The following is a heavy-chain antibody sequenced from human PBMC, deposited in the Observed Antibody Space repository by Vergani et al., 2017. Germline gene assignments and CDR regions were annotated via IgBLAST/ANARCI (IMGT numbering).Heavy chain of an antibody. CDR3: AQRGDSYGDYEAGAFDI. D-gene: IGHD4-17*01. J-gene: IGHJ3*02. Sequence: QVQLVESGGGVVQPGRSLRLSCAASGFTFSSYGMHWVRQAPGKGLEWVAVIWYDGSNKYYADSVKGRFTISRDNSKNTLYLQMNSLRAEDTAVYYCAQRGDSYGDYEAGAFDIWGQGTMVTVSS. CDR1: GFTFSSYG. CDR2: IWYDGSNK. V-gene: IGHV3-33*01.